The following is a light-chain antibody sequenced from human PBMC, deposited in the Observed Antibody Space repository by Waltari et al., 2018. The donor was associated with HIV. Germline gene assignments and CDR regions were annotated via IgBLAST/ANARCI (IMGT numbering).Light chain of an antibody. CDR2: DVT. CDR1: SSDVGGYKY. V-gene: IGLV2-14*03. CDR3: CSYTSSITGRV. J-gene: IGLJ1*01. Sequence: QSALTQPASVSGSPGQSITIPCTGTSSDVGGYKYVSWYQQYPGKAPKLIIYDVTNRPSGVSNRFSGSKSGNTASLTISGLQAEDEADYYCCSYTSSITGRVFGTGTKVTVL.